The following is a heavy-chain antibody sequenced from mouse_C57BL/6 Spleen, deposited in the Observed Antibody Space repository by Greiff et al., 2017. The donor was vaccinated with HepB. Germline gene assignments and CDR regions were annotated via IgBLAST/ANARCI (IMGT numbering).Heavy chain of an antibody. CDR2: IHPNSGST. CDR3: ARSPSGITTVVERGYFDV. V-gene: IGHV1-64*01. D-gene: IGHD1-1*01. Sequence: QVQLQQPGAELVKPGASVKLSCKASGYTFTSYWMHWVKQRPGQGLEWIGMIHPNSGSTNYNEKFKSKATLTVDKSSSTAYMQLSSLTSEDSAVYYRARSPSGITTVVERGYFDVWGTGTTVTVSS. J-gene: IGHJ1*03. CDR1: GYTFTSYW.